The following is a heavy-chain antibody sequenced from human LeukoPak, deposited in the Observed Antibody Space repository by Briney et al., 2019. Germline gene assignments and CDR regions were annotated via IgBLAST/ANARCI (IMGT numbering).Heavy chain of an antibody. V-gene: IGHV4-39*07. CDR1: GGSISSSSYY. CDR2: IYYSGST. CDR3: ARSGRVDYGDYNTALYYFDY. Sequence: SETLSLTCTVSGGSISSSSYYWGWIRQPPGKGLEWIGSIYYSGSTYYNPSLKSRVTISVDTSKNQFSLKLGSVTAADTAVYYCARSGRVDYGDYNTALYYFDYWDQGTLVTVSS. D-gene: IGHD4-17*01. J-gene: IGHJ4*02.